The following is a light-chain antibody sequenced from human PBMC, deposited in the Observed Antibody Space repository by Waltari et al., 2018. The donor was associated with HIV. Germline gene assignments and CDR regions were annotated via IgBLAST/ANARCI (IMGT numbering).Light chain of an antibody. CDR3: QQYHDFPRT. Sequence: IQMTQSPSSLAASAGDRVTITCQASQDIRNSLNWYQQKPGKVPKLLIYGASNLETGVPPRFSGGGSGTDFLLTITSLEPEDIATYYCQQYHDFPRTFGQGTKLDI. CDR1: QDIRNS. V-gene: IGKV1-33*01. J-gene: IGKJ2*01. CDR2: GAS.